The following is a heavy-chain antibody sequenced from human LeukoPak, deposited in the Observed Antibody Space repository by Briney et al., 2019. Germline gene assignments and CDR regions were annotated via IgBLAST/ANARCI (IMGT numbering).Heavy chain of an antibody. Sequence: ASVKVSCKASGYTFTGYYMHWVRQAPVQGLEWMGWINPNSGGTNYAQKFQGRVTMTRDTSISTAYMELSRLRSDDTAVYYCARGPIYYGDYLAPGVLPDYWGQGTLVTVSS. CDR1: GYTFTGYY. CDR2: INPNSGGT. J-gene: IGHJ4*02. D-gene: IGHD4-17*01. V-gene: IGHV1-2*02. CDR3: ARGPIYYGDYLAPGVLPDY.